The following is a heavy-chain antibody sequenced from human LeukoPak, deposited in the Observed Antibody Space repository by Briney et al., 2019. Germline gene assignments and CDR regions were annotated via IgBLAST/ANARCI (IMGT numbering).Heavy chain of an antibody. CDR2: INHSGST. CDR1: GGSFSGYY. D-gene: IGHD3-22*01. V-gene: IGHV4-34*01. CDR3: ARDGDIYYDSPYEDV. J-gene: IGHJ6*02. Sequence: SETLSLTCAVYGGSFSGYYWSWIRQPPGKGLEWIGEINHSGSTNYNPSLKSRVTISVDTSKNQFSLKLSSVTAADTAVYYCARDGDIYYDSPYEDVWGQGTTVTVSS.